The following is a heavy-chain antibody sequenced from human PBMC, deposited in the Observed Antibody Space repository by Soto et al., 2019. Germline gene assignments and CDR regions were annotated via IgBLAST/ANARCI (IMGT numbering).Heavy chain of an antibody. D-gene: IGHD3-10*01. J-gene: IGHJ3*02. V-gene: IGHV4-30-2*01. CDR1: GGSISSGGYS. CDR2: IYHSGST. CDR3: ARGATMVRGVIFDAFDI. Sequence: SETLSLTCAVSGGSISSGGYSWSWIRQPPGKGLEWIGYIYHSGSTYYNPSLKSRVTISVDRSKNQFSLKLSSVTAADTAVYYCARGATMVRGVIFDAFDIWGQGTMVTVSS.